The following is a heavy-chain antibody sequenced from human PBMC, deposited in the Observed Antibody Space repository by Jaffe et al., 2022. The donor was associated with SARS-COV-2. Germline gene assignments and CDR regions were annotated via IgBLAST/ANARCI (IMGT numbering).Heavy chain of an antibody. V-gene: IGHV4-39*01. J-gene: IGHJ4*02. CDR2: IYYSGST. D-gene: IGHD6-13*01. CDR1: GGSISSSSYY. Sequence: QLQLQESGPGLVKPSETLSLTCTVSGGSISSSSYYWGWIRQPPGKGLEWIGSIYYSGSTYYNPSLKSRVTISVDTSKNQFSLKLSSVTAADTAVYYCARQGQYSSSPGALSGWGQGTLVTVSS. CDR3: ARQGQYSSSPGALSG.